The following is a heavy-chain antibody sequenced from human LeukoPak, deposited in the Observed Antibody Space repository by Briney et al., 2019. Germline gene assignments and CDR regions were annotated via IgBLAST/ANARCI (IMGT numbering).Heavy chain of an antibody. Sequence: RASVKVSCKASGYTFTSYYMHWVRQAPGQGLEWMGIINPSGGSASYARKFQGRVTMTRDTSTSTVYMELSSLRSEDTAVYYCARGGYCSGGSCYSYYFDYWGQGTLVTVSS. D-gene: IGHD2-15*01. CDR2: INPSGGSA. J-gene: IGHJ4*02. CDR3: ARGGYCSGGSCYSYYFDY. CDR1: GYTFTSYY. V-gene: IGHV1-46*01.